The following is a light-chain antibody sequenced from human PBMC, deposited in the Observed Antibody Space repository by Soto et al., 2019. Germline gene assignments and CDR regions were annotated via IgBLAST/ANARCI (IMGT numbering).Light chain of an antibody. Sequence: DIKMNQSPSSLSASVGDTVTITCRASQSIGKHLNWYQQKPGKAPKFLIYAASSLQSGVPSRFSGSGSGTDFTLTVNSLQPEDFATYYCQQGYSSAITFGQGTRLEIK. V-gene: IGKV1-39*01. J-gene: IGKJ5*01. CDR2: AAS. CDR3: QQGYSSAIT. CDR1: QSIGKH.